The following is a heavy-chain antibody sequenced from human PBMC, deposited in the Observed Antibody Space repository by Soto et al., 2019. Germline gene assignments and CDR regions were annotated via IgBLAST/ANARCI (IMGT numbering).Heavy chain of an antibody. V-gene: IGHV3-23*01. J-gene: IGHJ4*01. CDR3: AKLGFVLMELYYFHQ. CDR1: GFTFSSYA. D-gene: IGHD2-8*01. Sequence: EVQLLESGGGLVQPGGSLRLSCTASGFTFSSYAMSWVRQAPGKELEWVSTISGNSGKTNYAESVKGRFSISRDNSKNTVNLQLDSLRAEDTAVYFSAKLGFVLMELYYFHQWGHGTLVTVSS. CDR2: ISGNSGKT.